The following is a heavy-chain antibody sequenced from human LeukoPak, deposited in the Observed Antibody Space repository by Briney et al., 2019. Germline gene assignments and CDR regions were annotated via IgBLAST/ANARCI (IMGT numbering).Heavy chain of an antibody. CDR3: ARGENLYYYGSGRKYYFDY. D-gene: IGHD3-10*01. J-gene: IGHJ4*02. V-gene: IGHV1-69*06. CDR1: GGTFSSYA. CDR2: IIPIFGTA. Sequence: GASVKVSCKASGGTFSSYAISWVRQARGQGLEWMGGIIPIFGTANYAQKFQGRVTITADKSTSTAYMELSSLRSEDTAVYYCARGENLYYYGSGRKYYFDYWGQGTLVTVSS.